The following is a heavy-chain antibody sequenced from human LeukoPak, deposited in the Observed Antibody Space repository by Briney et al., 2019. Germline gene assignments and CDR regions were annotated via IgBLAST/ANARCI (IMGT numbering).Heavy chain of an antibody. CDR2: ISGSGGST. CDR1: GFTFSGYA. CDR3: AKDGNPGLPRFLEWLLYPFDY. D-gene: IGHD3-3*01. V-gene: IGHV3-23*01. J-gene: IGHJ4*02. Sequence: PGGSLRLSCAASGFTFSGYAMSWVRQAPGKGLEWVSAISGSGGSTYYADSVKGRFTISRDNSKNTLYLQMNSLRAEDTAVYYCAKDGNPGLPRFLEWLLYPFDYWGQGTLVTVSS.